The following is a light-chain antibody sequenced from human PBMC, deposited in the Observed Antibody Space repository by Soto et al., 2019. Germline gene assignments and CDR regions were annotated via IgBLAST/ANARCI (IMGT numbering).Light chain of an antibody. CDR1: QSVSNW. Sequence: DIQMTQSPSTLSASVGERVTITCRASQSVSNWLAWYQQKPGKAPNLLIYDVSSLESGVPSRFSGSGSGTEFNLTISSLQPDDFATYYCQQYDSYSWTFGQGTKVEMK. CDR3: QQYDSYSWT. J-gene: IGKJ1*01. CDR2: DVS. V-gene: IGKV1-5*01.